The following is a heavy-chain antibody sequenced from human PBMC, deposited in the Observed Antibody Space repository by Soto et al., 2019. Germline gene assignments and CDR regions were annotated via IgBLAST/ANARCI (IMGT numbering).Heavy chain of an antibody. CDR1: GFTFTHSG. CDR2: IVVRSRNT. J-gene: IGHJ4*02. V-gene: IGHV1-58*02. CDR3: AAEYYYGGSDPRRRID. D-gene: IGHD3-22*01. Sequence: QMQLVQSGPEVKKPGTSVKVSCKASGFTFTHSGMQWVRQARGQSLDWIRWIVVRSRNTNYAPKFQERVTITWDKITFTAYRRLSSLSSEDSAADYCAAEYYYGGSDPRRRIDWDKGALVTVSS.